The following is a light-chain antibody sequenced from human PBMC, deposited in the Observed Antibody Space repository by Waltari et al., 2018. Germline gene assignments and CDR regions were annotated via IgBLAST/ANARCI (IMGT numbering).Light chain of an antibody. V-gene: IGLV2-14*03. CDR3: SSYTSSSVV. J-gene: IGLJ2*01. CDR2: DVS. Sequence: QSALTQPASLSGSPGQSITISCTGSSSDVGVYSFFSWYQQHPATAPDLLIYDVSNRPSGVSIRLSGSNAGDTASLTSSGLQAEDEADYFCSSYTSSSVVFGGGTKLTVL. CDR1: SSDVGVYSF.